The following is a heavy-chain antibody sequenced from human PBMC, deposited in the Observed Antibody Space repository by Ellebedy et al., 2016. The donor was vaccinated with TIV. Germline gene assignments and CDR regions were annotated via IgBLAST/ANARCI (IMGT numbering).Heavy chain of an antibody. Sequence: GSLRLXXAVYGGSFSNYYWTWIRQSPGKGLEWIGQINHSGSSNCIPSLKSRVTISVDTSKSQFSLKLTSVTAADTAVYYCARQGDGPVSVADTPFDSWGRGTLVTVSS. J-gene: IGHJ4*02. CDR2: INHSGSS. V-gene: IGHV4-34*01. CDR1: GGSFSNYY. CDR3: ARQGDGPVSVADTPFDS. D-gene: IGHD6-19*01.